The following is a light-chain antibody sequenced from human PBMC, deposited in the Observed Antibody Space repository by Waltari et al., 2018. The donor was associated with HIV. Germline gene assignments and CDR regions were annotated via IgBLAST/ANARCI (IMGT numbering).Light chain of an antibody. V-gene: IGKV1-39*01. J-gene: IGKJ4*01. Sequence: DIQMTQSPSSLSASVGDRVTITCRASQSIRSYLNWYQQKPGKAPKVLMYAASTLQSGVPSRFSGSGSETDFTLSISSLQPEDFATYYGQQSYSIPLTFGGGTEVEIK. CDR3: QQSYSIPLT. CDR1: QSIRSY. CDR2: AAS.